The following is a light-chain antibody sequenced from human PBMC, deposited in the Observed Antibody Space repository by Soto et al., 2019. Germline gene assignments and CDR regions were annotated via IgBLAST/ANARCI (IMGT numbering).Light chain of an antibody. CDR3: QQTFSTPWT. Sequence: DIQMTQSPSSLSASVGDRVTITCRASQNINNYLNWFQQKPGKAPALLIYAATTVQSGVPSTFSGSGSGTHFTLTISSLQPDDFATYWCQQTFSTPWTFGQGTSVDIK. CDR1: QNINNY. V-gene: IGKV1-39*01. CDR2: AAT. J-gene: IGKJ1*01.